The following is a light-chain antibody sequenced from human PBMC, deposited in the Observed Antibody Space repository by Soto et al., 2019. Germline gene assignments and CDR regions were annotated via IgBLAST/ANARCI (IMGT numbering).Light chain of an antibody. CDR2: DAS. CDR3: QQFKSYPFT. J-gene: IGKJ4*01. V-gene: IGKV1-5*01. CDR1: QSINTW. Sequence: DIQMTQSPSTLSASVGDRVTVTCRASQSINTWLAWYQQKPGKAPKLLIYDASSLQSGVPSRFTGRGSGTEFTLTISSLQPDDFATYYYQQFKSYPFTFGGGTKVEIK.